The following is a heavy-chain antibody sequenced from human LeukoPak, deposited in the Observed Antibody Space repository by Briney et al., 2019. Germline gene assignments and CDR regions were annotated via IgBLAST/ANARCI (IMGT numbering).Heavy chain of an antibody. J-gene: IGHJ4*02. CDR2: ISGSGGST. D-gene: IGHD3-22*01. CDR3: AKVLYYYDSSGIYYFDY. Sequence: GGSLRLSCAASGFTFSSYAMSWVRQAPGKGLEWVSAISGSGGSTYYADSVKGRFTISRDNSKNTLYLQMNSLRAEDTAVYYCAKVLYYYDSSGIYYFDYWGQGTLVTVSS. V-gene: IGHV3-23*01. CDR1: GFTFSSYA.